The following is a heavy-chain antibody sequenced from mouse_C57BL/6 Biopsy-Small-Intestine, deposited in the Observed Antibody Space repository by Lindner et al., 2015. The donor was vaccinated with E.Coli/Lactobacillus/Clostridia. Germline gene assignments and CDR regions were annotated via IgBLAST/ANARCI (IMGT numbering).Heavy chain of an antibody. Sequence: VQLQESGAELAKPGASVKVSCKTSGYTFTNYWMHWVKQRPGQGLEWIGNINPSNTYTKYNQKFKDKATLTADKSSTTAYMQLSSLTYEDPAVYYCAIYYGSSYYWFFDVWGTGTTVTVSS. CDR1: GYTFTNYW. D-gene: IGHD1-1*01. CDR3: AIYYGSSYYWFFDV. J-gene: IGHJ1*03. V-gene: IGHV1-7*01. CDR2: INPSNTYT.